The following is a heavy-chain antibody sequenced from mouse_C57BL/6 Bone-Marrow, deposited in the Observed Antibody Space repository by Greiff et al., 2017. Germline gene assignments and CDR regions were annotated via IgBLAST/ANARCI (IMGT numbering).Heavy chain of an antibody. Sequence: EVQGVESGGGLVKPGGSLKLSCAASGFTFSSYAMSWVRQTPEKRLEWVATISDGGSYTYYPDNVKGRFTISRDKAKNNLYLQLGHLKSEDTAMYYCARGGYFDYWGQGTTLTVSS. V-gene: IGHV5-4*01. CDR2: ISDGGSYT. J-gene: IGHJ2*01. CDR3: ARGGYFDY. CDR1: GFTFSSYA. D-gene: IGHD1-1*02.